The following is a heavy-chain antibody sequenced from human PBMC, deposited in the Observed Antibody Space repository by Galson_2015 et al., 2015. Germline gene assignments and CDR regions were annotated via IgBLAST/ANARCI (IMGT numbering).Heavy chain of an antibody. CDR3: AKDRSGYCRSAYFDY. J-gene: IGHJ4*02. CDR2: ISGSGGST. Sequence: SLRLSCAASGFTFSSYAMSWVRQAPGKGLEWVSAISGSGGSTYYADSVKGRFTISRDNSKNTLYLQMNSLRAEDTAVYYCAKDRSGYCRSAYFDYWGQGTLVTASS. D-gene: IGHD3-22*01. V-gene: IGHV3-23*01. CDR1: GFTFSSYA.